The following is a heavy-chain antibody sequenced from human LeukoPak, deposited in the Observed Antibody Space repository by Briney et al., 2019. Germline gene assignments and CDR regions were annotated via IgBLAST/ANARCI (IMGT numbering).Heavy chain of an antibody. Sequence: GGSLRLSCAASGFTFSSYGMHWVRQAPGKGLEWVAVISYDGSNKYYADSVKGRFTISRDNSKNTLYLQMNSLRAEDTAVYYCAKDRGSGCYYDVFDIGGQGTMVTVSS. CDR2: ISYDGSNK. J-gene: IGHJ3*02. CDR1: GFTFSSYG. V-gene: IGHV3-30*18. CDR3: AKDRGSGCYYDVFDI. D-gene: IGHD1-26*01.